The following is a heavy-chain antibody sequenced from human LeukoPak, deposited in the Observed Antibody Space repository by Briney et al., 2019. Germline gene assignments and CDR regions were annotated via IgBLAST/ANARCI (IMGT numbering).Heavy chain of an antibody. D-gene: IGHD3-22*01. Sequence: SETLSLTCAVYGGSFSGYYWSWIRQPPGKGLEWIGEINHSGSTNYNPSLKSRVTISVDTPKNQFSLKLSSVTAADTAVYYCARGGAYYYDSSGYLTSKRVAFDIWGQGTMVTVSS. CDR1: GGSFSGYY. CDR2: INHSGST. J-gene: IGHJ3*02. CDR3: ARGGAYYYDSSGYLTSKRVAFDI. V-gene: IGHV4-34*01.